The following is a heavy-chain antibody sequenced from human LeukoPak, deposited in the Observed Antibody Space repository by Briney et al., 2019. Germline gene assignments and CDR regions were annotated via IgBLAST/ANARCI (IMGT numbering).Heavy chain of an antibody. D-gene: IGHD3-22*01. CDR1: GFTFSNYA. CDR2: ISGRGDRT. CDR3: AKGVDSGVYFPD. V-gene: IGHV3-23*01. J-gene: IGHJ4*02. Sequence: GGSLRLSCAASGFTFSNYAMSWVRQAAGKGLEWVSAISGRGDRTYYADSVKGRFTISRDNSKNTLYLQMNSLRAEDTAVYYCAKGVDSGVYFPDWGQETLVTVSS.